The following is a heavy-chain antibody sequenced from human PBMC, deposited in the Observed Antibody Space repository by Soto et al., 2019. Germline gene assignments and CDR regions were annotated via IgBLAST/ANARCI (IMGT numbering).Heavy chain of an antibody. CDR1: GGSISRSNW. D-gene: IGHD2-21*02. J-gene: IGHJ3*02. Sequence: SETLSLTCAVSGGSISRSNWWNWIRQPPGKGLEWIGNIYHSGSTDYNPSLKSRVTISVDKFKNQFSLRLTSVTAADTAVYYCASRDPYGDCAHGFDIWGQGTMVTVSS. CDR3: ASRDPYGDCAHGFDI. CDR2: IYHSGST. V-gene: IGHV4-4*02.